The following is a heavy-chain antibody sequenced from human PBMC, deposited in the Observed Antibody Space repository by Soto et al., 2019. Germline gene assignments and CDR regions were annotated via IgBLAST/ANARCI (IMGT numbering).Heavy chain of an antibody. J-gene: IGHJ5*02. Sequence: ASVKVSCKASGYTFTSYYIHWVRQAPGQGLEWMGIINPSGGSTSYAQKFQGRVTMTRDTSTSTVYMELSSLRSEDTAVYYCARELYYYDSSGYPPWFDPWGQGTLVTVSS. V-gene: IGHV1-46*01. CDR3: ARELYYYDSSGYPPWFDP. D-gene: IGHD3-22*01. CDR2: INPSGGST. CDR1: GYTFTSYY.